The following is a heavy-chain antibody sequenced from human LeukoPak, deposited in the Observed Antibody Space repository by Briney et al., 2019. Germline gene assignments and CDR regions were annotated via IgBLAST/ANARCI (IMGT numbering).Heavy chain of an antibody. J-gene: IGHJ4*02. V-gene: IGHV3-23*01. D-gene: IGHD2-15*01. Sequence: GGSLRLSCAASGFTFSSYSMNWVRQAPGKGLEWVSAISGSGGSTYYADSVKGRFTISRDNSKNTLYLQMNSLRAEDTAVYYCAKDLGCSGGSCYPNYFDYWGQGTLVTVSS. CDR3: AKDLGCSGGSCYPNYFDY. CDR1: GFTFSSYS. CDR2: ISGSGGST.